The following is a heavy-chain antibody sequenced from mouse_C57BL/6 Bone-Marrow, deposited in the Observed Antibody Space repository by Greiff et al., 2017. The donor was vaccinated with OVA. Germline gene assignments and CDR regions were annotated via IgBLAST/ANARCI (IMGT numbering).Heavy chain of an antibody. D-gene: IGHD1-3*01. CDR1: GYTFTSYG. V-gene: IGHV1-81*01. CDR3: ARWGKGDAMDY. CDR2: IYPRSGNT. J-gene: IGHJ4*01. Sequence: QVQLKQSGAELARPGASVKLSCKASGYTFTSYGISWVKQRTGQGLEWIVEIYPRSGNTYYNEKFKGKATLTADKSSSTAYMELRSLTSEDSAVYFCARWGKGDAMDYWGQGTSVTVSS.